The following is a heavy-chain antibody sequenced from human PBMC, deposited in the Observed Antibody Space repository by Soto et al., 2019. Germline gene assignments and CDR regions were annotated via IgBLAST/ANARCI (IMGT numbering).Heavy chain of an antibody. D-gene: IGHD6-19*01. Sequence: SETLSLTCTVSGGSISRGDYYWIWIRQPPGKGLEWIGYIYYSGSTYYNPSLKSRVTISVDTSKNQFSLKLSSVTAADTAVYYCCSRLAGPPPLGYYGMDVWGQGTTVTVSS. V-gene: IGHV4-30-4*01. CDR2: IYYSGST. CDR3: CSRLAGPPPLGYYGMDV. CDR1: GGSISRGDYY. J-gene: IGHJ6*02.